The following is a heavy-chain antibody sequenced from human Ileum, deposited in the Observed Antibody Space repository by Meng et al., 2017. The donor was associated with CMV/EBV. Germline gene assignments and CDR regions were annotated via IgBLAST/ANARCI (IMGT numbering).Heavy chain of an antibody. J-gene: IGHJ4*02. CDR3: ARGLRPSGYDTYYFDY. Sequence: SGNTFIAYAISWVRQAPGEGLEWMGGITPMSGTTNYAQKFQGRVTITTDESATTGYLELSSLRSDDTAVYYCARGLRPSGYDTYYFDYWCQGTLVTVSS. V-gene: IGHV1-69*05. D-gene: IGHD5-12*01. CDR2: ITPMSGTT. CDR1: GNTFIAYA.